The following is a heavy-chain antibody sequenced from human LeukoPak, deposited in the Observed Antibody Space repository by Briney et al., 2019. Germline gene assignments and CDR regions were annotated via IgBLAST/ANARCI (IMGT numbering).Heavy chain of an antibody. J-gene: IGHJ6*03. Sequence: ASVKVSCKASGYTFTSYDINWVRQATGQGLEWMGWMNPNSGNTGYAQKFQGRVTMTRNTSISTAYMELSSLRSEDTAVYYCARGALRYFAWLPYYYYYMDVWGKGTTVTISS. CDR3: ARGALRYFAWLPYYYYYMDV. CDR2: MNPNSGNT. D-gene: IGHD3-9*01. CDR1: GYTFTSYD. V-gene: IGHV1-8*02.